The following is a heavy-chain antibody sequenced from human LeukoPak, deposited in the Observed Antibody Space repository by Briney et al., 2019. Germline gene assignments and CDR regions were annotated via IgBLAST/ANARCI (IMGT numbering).Heavy chain of an antibody. CDR1: GFTFSAYE. J-gene: IGHJ3*02. V-gene: IGHV3-48*03. CDR2: ISGTGATI. Sequence: GGSLRLSCAASGFTFSAYEMNWVRQAPGKGLEWVSYISGTGATIYYADSVKGRFTISRDNAKNSLYLQMNSLRVEDTAVYYGANLDQGITILGVVSTEAFNIWGQGTMVTVSS. D-gene: IGHD3-3*01. CDR3: ANLDQGITILGVVSTEAFNI.